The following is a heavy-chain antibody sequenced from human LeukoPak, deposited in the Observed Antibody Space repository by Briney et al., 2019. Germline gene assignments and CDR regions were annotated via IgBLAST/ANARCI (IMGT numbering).Heavy chain of an antibody. Sequence: SETLSLTCTVSGGSISSSSYYWGWIRQPPGKGLEWIGSIYYSGSTYYNPSLKSRVTISVDTSKNQFSPKLTSVTAADTAVYYCARPITFGEVRLPWIFWGPGTLVTVSS. CDR1: GGSISSSSYY. CDR2: IYYSGST. D-gene: IGHD3-16*01. CDR3: ARPITFGEVRLPWIF. V-gene: IGHV4-39*01. J-gene: IGHJ4*02.